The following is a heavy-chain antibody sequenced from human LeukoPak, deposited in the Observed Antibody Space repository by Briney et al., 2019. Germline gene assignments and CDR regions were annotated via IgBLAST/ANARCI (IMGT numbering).Heavy chain of an antibody. D-gene: IGHD5-12*01. Sequence: SETLSLTCTVSGGSIISSSYYWGWIRQPPGKGLEWIGSIYYLGNTDYNPSLKSRVTISVDTSKNQFSLKLTSVTAADTAVYYCARDQRSGYSGYDYYYYYYMDVWGKGTTVTVSS. CDR3: ARDQRSGYSGYDYYYYYYMDV. J-gene: IGHJ6*03. V-gene: IGHV4-39*07. CDR2: IYYLGNT. CDR1: GGSIISSSYY.